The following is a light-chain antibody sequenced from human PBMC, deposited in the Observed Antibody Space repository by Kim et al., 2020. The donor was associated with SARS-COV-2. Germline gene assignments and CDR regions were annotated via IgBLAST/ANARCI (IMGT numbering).Light chain of an antibody. J-gene: IGLJ2*01. CDR2: GKN. CDR3: NSRDKNKNVL. Sequence: SSELTQDPAVSVALGQTVRITCQGDSLRIYYASWYQQRPGQAPIVVIYGKNNRPSGIPDRFSGSSSGNTASLTITGTQAGDEADYYCNSRDKNKNVLFGG. CDR1: SLRIYY. V-gene: IGLV3-19*01.